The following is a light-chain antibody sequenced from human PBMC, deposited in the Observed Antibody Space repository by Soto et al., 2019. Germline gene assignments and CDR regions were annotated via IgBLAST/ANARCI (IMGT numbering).Light chain of an antibody. CDR1: QSVSSSS. CDR3: QQYGSSLLT. J-gene: IGKJ5*01. CDR2: GAS. V-gene: IGKV3-20*01. Sequence: IGLKQSPGTLSLSPGERATLSCRASQSVSSSSLAWYQQKPGQAPRLLIYGASSRATGIPDRFSGSGSGTDFTLTISRLEPEDFAVYYCQQYGSSLLTFGQGTRLEIK.